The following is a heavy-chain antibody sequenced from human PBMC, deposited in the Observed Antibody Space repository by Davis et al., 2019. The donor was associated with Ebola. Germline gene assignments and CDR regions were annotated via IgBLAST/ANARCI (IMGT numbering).Heavy chain of an antibody. D-gene: IGHD3-10*01. CDR3: AREGSGGAFDI. Sequence: PGGSLRLSCAASGFTFRSYYMSWVRQAPGKGLEWVANIKHDGSEKYYVDSVKGRFTISRDNAKNSLSLQMNSLRPEDTAVYYCAREGSGGAFDIWGQGTMVTVSS. CDR2: IKHDGSEK. V-gene: IGHV3-7*03. CDR1: GFTFRSYY. J-gene: IGHJ3*02.